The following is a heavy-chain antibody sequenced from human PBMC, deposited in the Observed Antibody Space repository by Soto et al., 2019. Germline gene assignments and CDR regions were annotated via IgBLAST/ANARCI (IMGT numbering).Heavy chain of an antibody. Sequence: QVQLVQSGAEVNKPGASVKVSCKASGYTFITYGVSWVRQAPGHGLDWLGWISTYNGNTMYAERLQGRVTLTTDTTTHTAYMELRNLRSDDTAVYYCARGPSDYYDNSANYFLDYWGQGTLVTVAS. D-gene: IGHD3-22*01. CDR3: ARGPSDYYDNSANYFLDY. CDR2: ISTYNGNT. V-gene: IGHV1-18*01. CDR1: GYTFITYG. J-gene: IGHJ4*02.